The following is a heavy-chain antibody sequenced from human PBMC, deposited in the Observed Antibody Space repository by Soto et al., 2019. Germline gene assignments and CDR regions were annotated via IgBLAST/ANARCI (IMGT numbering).Heavy chain of an antibody. V-gene: IGHV1-3*01. CDR2: INPGNGNT. J-gene: IGHJ4*02. Sequence: ASVKVSCKASGYTFTSYAMHWVRQAPGQRLEWMGRINPGNGNTKYSQKFQGRVTITADKSASTAYMELSSLRSEDTAVYYCASLYYYGSGPPQDWGQGTLVTVSS. CDR3: ASLYYYGSGPPQD. CDR1: GYTFTSYA. D-gene: IGHD3-10*01.